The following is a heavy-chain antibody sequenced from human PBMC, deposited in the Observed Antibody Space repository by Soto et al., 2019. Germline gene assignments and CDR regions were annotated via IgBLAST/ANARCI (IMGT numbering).Heavy chain of an antibody. CDR2: ISGSGGST. CDR1: GFTFSSYA. Sequence: GGSLRLSCAASGFTFSSYAMSWVRQAPGKGLEWVSAISGSGGSTYYADSVKGRFTISRDNSKNTLYLQMNSLRAEDTAVYYCPNGFRASRVPYPGADYYGMDVCGQGTTVTVS. D-gene: IGHD1-26*01. J-gene: IGHJ6*02. CDR3: PNGFRASRVPYPGADYYGMDV. V-gene: IGHV3-23*01.